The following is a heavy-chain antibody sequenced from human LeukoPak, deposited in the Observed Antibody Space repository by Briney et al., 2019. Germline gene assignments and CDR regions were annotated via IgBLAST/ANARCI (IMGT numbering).Heavy chain of an antibody. CDR2: INHSGST. CDR1: GGSISSSNYY. V-gene: IGHV4-39*07. J-gene: IGHJ2*01. CDR3: ARGSWYFDL. Sequence: PSETLSLTCSVSGGSISSSNYYWGWIRQPPGKGLEWIGEINHSGSTNYNPSLKSRVTISVDTSKNQFSLKLSSVTAADTAVYYCARGSWYFDLWGRGTLVTVSS.